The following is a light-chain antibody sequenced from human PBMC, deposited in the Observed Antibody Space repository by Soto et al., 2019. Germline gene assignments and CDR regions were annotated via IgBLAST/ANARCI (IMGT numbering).Light chain of an antibody. CDR2: GAS. Sequence: EIVVTQSPATLSVSPGERATLSCRASQSVSSNLAWYQQKPGQAPRLLIYGASTRATGIPARFSGSGSGTKLTLTISSLQSEDFAVYYCQQYNNWPPLTFGGGTKVEIK. V-gene: IGKV3-15*01. CDR3: QQYNNWPPLT. CDR1: QSVSSN. J-gene: IGKJ4*01.